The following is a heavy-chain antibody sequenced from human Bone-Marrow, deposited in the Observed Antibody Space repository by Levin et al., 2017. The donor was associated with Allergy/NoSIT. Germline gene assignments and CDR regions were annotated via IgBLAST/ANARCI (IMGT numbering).Heavy chain of an antibody. D-gene: IGHD2-2*01. CDR2: INHSGST. J-gene: IGHJ2*01. V-gene: IGHV4-34*01. CDR3: ARGPIREKGYCSSTSCLNGAGWYFDL. CDR1: GGSFSGYY. Sequence: SETLSLTCAVYGGSFSGYYWSWIRQPPGKGLEWIGEINHSGSTNYNPSLKSRVTISVDTSKNQFSLKLSSVTAADTAVYYCARGPIREKGYCSSTSCLNGAGWYFDLWGRGTLVTVSS.